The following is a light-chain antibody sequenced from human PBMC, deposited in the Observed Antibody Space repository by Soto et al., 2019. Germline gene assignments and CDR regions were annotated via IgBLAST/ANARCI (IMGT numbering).Light chain of an antibody. Sequence: QSALTQPPSASGSPGQSVTISCTGTSSDVGKYDYVSWFQHHPGKAPKLIIYEVSKRPSGVPDRFSGSKSGSTASLTVSGLQTEDEDDYYCSSYAGSTNVFGTGTKVTVL. J-gene: IGLJ1*01. CDR3: SSYAGSTNV. CDR2: EVS. V-gene: IGLV2-8*01. CDR1: SSDVGKYDY.